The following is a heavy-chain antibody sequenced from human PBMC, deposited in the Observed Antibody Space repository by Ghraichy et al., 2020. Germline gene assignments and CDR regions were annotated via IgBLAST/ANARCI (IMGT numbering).Heavy chain of an antibody. CDR3: ARTRTITISSGMDV. Sequence: GGSLRLSCAASGFTFSNYWMHWVCQAPGKGLVWVSRINSDGTTTSYADSVKGRFTISRDNAKNTLYVQMNSLRAEDTAVYYCARTRTITISSGMDVWGQGTTVTVSS. D-gene: IGHD3-3*01. CDR1: GFTFSNYW. V-gene: IGHV3-74*01. J-gene: IGHJ6*02. CDR2: INSDGTTT.